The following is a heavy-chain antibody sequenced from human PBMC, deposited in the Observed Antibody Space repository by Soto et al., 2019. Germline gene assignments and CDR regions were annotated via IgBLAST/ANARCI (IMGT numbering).Heavy chain of an antibody. J-gene: IGHJ5*02. CDR1: GFTFSSYA. CDR2: ISFDGGNK. V-gene: IGHV3-30-3*01. D-gene: IGHD6-6*01. CDR3: ARSPIPARPAWFDP. Sequence: QVQLVESGGGVVQPGRSLRLSCAASGFTFSSYAMHWVRQAPGKGLEWVAVISFDGGNKYYADSVKGRFTISRDNSKNTRYLQRNSLRAEDTAVYFCARSPIPARPAWFDPWGQGPRVTVAS.